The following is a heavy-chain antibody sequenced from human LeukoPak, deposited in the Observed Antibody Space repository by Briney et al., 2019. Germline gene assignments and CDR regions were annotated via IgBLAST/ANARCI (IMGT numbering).Heavy chain of an antibody. CDR1: GGSISSYY. Sequence: PSETLSLTCTVSGGSISSYYWSWIRQPPGKGLEWIGYIYYSGSTNYNPSLKGRVTISVDTSKNQFFLKLSSVTAADTAVYYCARDLGYNYDYWGQGTLVTVSS. CDR2: IYYSGST. V-gene: IGHV4-59*01. CDR3: ARDLGYNYDY. J-gene: IGHJ4*02. D-gene: IGHD5-24*01.